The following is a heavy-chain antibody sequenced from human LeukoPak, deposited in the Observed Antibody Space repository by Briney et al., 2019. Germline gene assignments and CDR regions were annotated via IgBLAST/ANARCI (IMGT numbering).Heavy chain of an antibody. CDR3: AKDRGY. CDR2: ISGSGDTT. Sequence: PGGSLRLSCAASGFTFSTYGMIWVRQAPGKGLEWVSAISGSGDTTYYADSVKGRFIIFRDNSKNTLYLQMNSLRAEDTAVYYCAKDRGYWGQGTLVTVSS. V-gene: IGHV3-23*01. CDR1: GFTFSTYG. J-gene: IGHJ4*02.